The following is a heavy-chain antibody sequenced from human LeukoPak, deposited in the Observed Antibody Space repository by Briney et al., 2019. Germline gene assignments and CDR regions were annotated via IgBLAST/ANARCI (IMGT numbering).Heavy chain of an antibody. CDR3: ARGAPLRRLLWFGELWWYFDY. Sequence: SETLSLTCTVSGGSISTYYWSWIRQPPGKGLEWIGRIYPSGNTNFNPSLMSRVTMSIDTSKNQFSLKLSSVTAADTAVYYCARGAPLRRLLWFGELWWYFDYWGQGTLVTVSS. J-gene: IGHJ4*02. CDR1: GGSISTYY. CDR2: IYPSGNT. D-gene: IGHD3-10*01. V-gene: IGHV4-4*07.